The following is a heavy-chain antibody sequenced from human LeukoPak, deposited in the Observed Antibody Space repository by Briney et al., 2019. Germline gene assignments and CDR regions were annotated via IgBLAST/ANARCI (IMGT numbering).Heavy chain of an antibody. V-gene: IGHV1-18*01. Sequence: GASVKVSCKASGYTLTSYGISWVRQAAGQGLEWMGCISAYNGNTNYAQKLQGRVTMTTDTSTSTAYMELRSLRSDDTAVYYCARRGIVVDYYYGMDVWGQGTTVTVSS. J-gene: IGHJ6*02. CDR2: ISAYNGNT. CDR3: ARRGIVVDYYYGMDV. CDR1: GYTLTSYG. D-gene: IGHD2-2*01.